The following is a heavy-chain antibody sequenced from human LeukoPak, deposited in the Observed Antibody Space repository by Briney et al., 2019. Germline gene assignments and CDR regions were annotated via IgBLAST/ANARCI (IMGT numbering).Heavy chain of an antibody. V-gene: IGHV1-46*01. J-gene: IGHJ4*02. CDR1: GYTFTSYY. CDR3: ARSSRITMIVVVTKGGFDY. Sequence: ASVKVSCKASGYTFTSYYMHWVRQAPGQGLEWMGIINPSGGSTSYAQKFQGRVTMTRDMSTSTVYMELSSLRSEDTAVYYCARSSRITMIVVVTKGGFDYWGQGTLVTVSS. CDR2: INPSGGST. D-gene: IGHD3-22*01.